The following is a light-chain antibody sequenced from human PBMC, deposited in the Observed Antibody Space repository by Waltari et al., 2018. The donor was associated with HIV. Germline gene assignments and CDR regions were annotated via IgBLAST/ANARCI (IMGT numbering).Light chain of an antibody. Sequence: SYVLTQPPSVSVAPGKTARITCGGNNIGTKNVHWYQQKPGQAPVLVIYNDGARPSGIPERFSGSNSGNTATLTISRVEAGDEADYYCQVWDGSSDHWVFGGGTELPVL. V-gene: IGLV3-21*04. CDR2: NDG. J-gene: IGLJ3*02. CDR1: NIGTKN. CDR3: QVWDGSSDHWV.